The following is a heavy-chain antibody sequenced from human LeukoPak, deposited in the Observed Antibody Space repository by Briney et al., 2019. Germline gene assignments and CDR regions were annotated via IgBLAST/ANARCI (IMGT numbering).Heavy chain of an antibody. V-gene: IGHV3-53*01. Sequence: GSLRLSCAVSGFTVSSNYMNWVRQAPGKGLEWVSVIYSGGSTYYADSVKGRFTISRDNSKNTLYLQMNSLRAEDTAVYYCARSGNYYNAFDYWGQGTLVTVSS. CDR3: ARSGNYYNAFDY. D-gene: IGHD3-10*01. CDR2: IYSGGST. J-gene: IGHJ4*02. CDR1: GFTVSSNY.